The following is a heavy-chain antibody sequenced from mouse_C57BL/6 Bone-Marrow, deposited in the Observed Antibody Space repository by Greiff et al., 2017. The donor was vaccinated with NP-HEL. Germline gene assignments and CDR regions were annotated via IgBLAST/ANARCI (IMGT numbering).Heavy chain of an antibody. CDR1: GISITTGNYR. D-gene: IGHD2-4*01. CDR3: AREGDYDGGYYAMDY. V-gene: IGHV3-5*01. CDR2: IYYSGTI. Sequence: EVKLMESGPGLVKPSQTVFLTCTVTGISITTGNYRWSWIRQFPGNKLEWIGYIYYSGTITYNPSLTSRTTITRDTPKNQFFLEMNSLTAEDTATYYCAREGDYDGGYYAMDYWGQGTSVTVSS. J-gene: IGHJ4*01.